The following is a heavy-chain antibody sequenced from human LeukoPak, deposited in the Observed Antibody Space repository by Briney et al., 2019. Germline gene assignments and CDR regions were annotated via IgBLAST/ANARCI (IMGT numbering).Heavy chain of an antibody. V-gene: IGHV3-7*01. J-gene: IGHJ4*02. CDR2: KKQDGSEN. D-gene: IGHD3-3*02. Sequence: PGGSLRLSCAASGFTISSYWMCWVRQAPGQGLEGVANKKQDGSENYYVDSVKGRFISSRDNAKNSLYLQMNSLRAGDTAVYYCARSNYRHFWSGFSSFDYWGQGTLVTVSS. CDR3: ARSNYRHFWSGFSSFDY. CDR1: GFTISSYW.